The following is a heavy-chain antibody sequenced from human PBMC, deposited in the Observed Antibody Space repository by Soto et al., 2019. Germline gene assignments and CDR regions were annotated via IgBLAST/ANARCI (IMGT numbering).Heavy chain of an antibody. D-gene: IGHD1-1*01. CDR2: IRSKVNSYAT. Sequence: EVQLVESGGGLVQSGGSLKLSCAASGFTFSGSSMHWVRQASGKGLEWVGRIRSKVNSYATAYAASVEGRFIISRDDSKNTTYLQMNSLKTEDTAVYYCTRGPRPTSTGTGAFWGQGTLVTVSS. CDR3: TRGPRPTSTGTGAF. V-gene: IGHV3-73*02. J-gene: IGHJ4*02. CDR1: GFTFSGSS.